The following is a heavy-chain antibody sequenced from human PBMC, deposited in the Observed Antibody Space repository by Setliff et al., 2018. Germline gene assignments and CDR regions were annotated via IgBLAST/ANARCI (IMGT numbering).Heavy chain of an antibody. J-gene: IGHJ3*02. CDR1: GFTFSSCG. V-gene: IGHV3-33*06. Sequence: GGSLRLSCAASGFTFSSCGMHWVRQAPGKGLEWVAVIWYDGSNKYYADSVKGRFTISRDNSKNTLFLQMNSLRAEDTAVYYCAKDSRYCSGGSCSEPDAFDIWGQGTRVTVSS. CDR3: AKDSRYCSGGSCSEPDAFDI. D-gene: IGHD2-15*01. CDR2: IWYDGSNK.